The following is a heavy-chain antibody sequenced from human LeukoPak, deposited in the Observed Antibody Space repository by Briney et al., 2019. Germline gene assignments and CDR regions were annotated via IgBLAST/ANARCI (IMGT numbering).Heavy chain of an antibody. Sequence: SETLSLTCTVSGGSISSSTYYWGWIRQPPGKGLEWIGSIYYSGNTYYNPSLKSRVIISVDTSKNQFSLKLSSVTAADTAVYYCAARGYSYGYRDYWGQGTLVTVSS. V-gene: IGHV4-39*07. CDR1: GGSISSSTYY. CDR2: IYYSGNT. J-gene: IGHJ4*02. D-gene: IGHD5-18*01. CDR3: AARGYSYGYRDY.